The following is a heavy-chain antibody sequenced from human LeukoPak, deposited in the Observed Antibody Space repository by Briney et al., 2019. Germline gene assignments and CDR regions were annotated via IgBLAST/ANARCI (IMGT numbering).Heavy chain of an antibody. CDR1: GFAFSTYS. D-gene: IGHD2-8*02. V-gene: IGHV3-23*01. Sequence: PGGSLRLSCAASGFAFSTYSMSWVRQAPGKGLEGVSALSDSGGSTSYADSVRGRFTISRDNSRNTLYLQMNSLRADDTAVYYCAKVRGRVLGPDFGYYFDYWGQGTVVTVSS. CDR3: AKVRGRVLGPDFGYYFDY. CDR2: LSDSGGST. J-gene: IGHJ4*02.